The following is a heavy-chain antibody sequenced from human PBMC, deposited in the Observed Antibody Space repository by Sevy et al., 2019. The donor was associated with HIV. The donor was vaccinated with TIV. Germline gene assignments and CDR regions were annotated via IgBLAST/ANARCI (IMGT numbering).Heavy chain of an antibody. CDR3: ARDLPPSATVVPHFDY. D-gene: IGHD2-21*01. J-gene: IGHJ4*02. CDR1: GFSFSSYE. Sequence: GGSLRLSCAASGFSFSSYEMNWVRQAPGKGLEWVSSISQSGDTTSYSDTVKGRFTISRDKAKNSLYLQMSSLRAEDTAVYYCARDLPPSATVVPHFDYWGQGTLVTVSS. V-gene: IGHV3-48*03. CDR2: ISQSGDTT.